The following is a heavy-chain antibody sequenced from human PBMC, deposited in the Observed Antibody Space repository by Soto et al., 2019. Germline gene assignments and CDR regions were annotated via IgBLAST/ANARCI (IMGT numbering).Heavy chain of an antibody. V-gene: IGHV1-18*01. CDR2: ISAYNGNT. Sequence: ASLKVSCKASGYTLTGDGSGWGRQTPGQGLEWMGWISAYNGNTNYAQKLQGRVTMTTDTSTSTAYMELRSLRSDDTAVYYCAYHLRKRYGALFDYWGQGTLVTVSS. D-gene: IGHD4-17*01. CDR1: GYTLTGDG. CDR3: AYHLRKRYGALFDY. J-gene: IGHJ4*02.